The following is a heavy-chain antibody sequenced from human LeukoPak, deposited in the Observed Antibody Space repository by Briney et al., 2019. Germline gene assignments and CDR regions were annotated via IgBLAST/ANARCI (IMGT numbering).Heavy chain of an antibody. CDR1: GFTFDDYA. Sequence: GGSLRLSCAVSGFTFDDYAMHWVRQVPGKGLEWVSVIYSGGSTYYADSVKGRFTISRDNSKNTLYLQMNSLRAEDTAVYYCARDRVRSGYSSSWRAKNYYMDVWGKGTTVTISS. V-gene: IGHV3-53*01. CDR2: IYSGGST. D-gene: IGHD6-13*01. CDR3: ARDRVRSGYSSSWRAKNYYMDV. J-gene: IGHJ6*03.